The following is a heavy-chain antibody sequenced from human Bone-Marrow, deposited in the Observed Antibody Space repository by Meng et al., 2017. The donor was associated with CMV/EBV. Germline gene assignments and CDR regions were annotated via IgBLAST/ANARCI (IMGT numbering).Heavy chain of an antibody. CDR3: ARDLTTLPGQNY. D-gene: IGHD4-11*01. J-gene: IGHJ4*02. V-gene: IGHV3-7*01. CDR2: IKPDGSEM. Sequence: GESLKISCAVSGFTFRNYWMSWVRQAPGKGLEWVANIKPDGSEMYYLDSMKGRFTISRDNAKNSLYLQINSLRAEDTAVYYCARDLTTLPGQNYWGQGTRVTVSS. CDR1: GFTFRNYW.